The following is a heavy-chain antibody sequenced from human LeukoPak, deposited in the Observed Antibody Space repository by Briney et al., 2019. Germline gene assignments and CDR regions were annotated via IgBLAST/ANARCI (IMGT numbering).Heavy chain of an antibody. J-gene: IGHJ4*02. CDR2: ISSSSSYI. Sequence: PGGSLRLSCAASGFTFSSYSMNWVRQAPGKGLEWVSSISSSSSYIYYADSVEGRFTISRDNSKNTLYLQMNSLRVEDTAVYYCARGESYRFDYWGQGTLVTVSS. CDR3: ARGESYRFDY. D-gene: IGHD3-16*01. V-gene: IGHV3-21*01. CDR1: GFTFSSYS.